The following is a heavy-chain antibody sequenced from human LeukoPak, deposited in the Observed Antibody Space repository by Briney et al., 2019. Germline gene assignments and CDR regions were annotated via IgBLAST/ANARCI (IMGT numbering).Heavy chain of an antibody. CDR3: ARLLWFGELLP. Sequence: TGGSLRLSCAASGFTFSSYEMSWVRQAPGKGLEWVSYISSRGSTIYYADSVKGRFTISRDNAKNSLYLQMNSLRAEDTAVYYCARLLWFGELLPWGQGTLVTVSS. D-gene: IGHD3-10*01. V-gene: IGHV3-48*03. CDR2: ISSRGSTI. J-gene: IGHJ5*02. CDR1: GFTFSSYE.